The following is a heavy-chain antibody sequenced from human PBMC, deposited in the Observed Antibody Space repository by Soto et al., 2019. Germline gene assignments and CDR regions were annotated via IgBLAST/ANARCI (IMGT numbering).Heavy chain of an antibody. CDR1: GGSFSGYY. CDR3: ASPRDILTGPFDY. V-gene: IGHV4-34*01. D-gene: IGHD3-9*01. Sequence: SETLSLTCAVYGGSFSGYYWSWIRQPPGKGLEWIGEINHSGSTNYNPSLKSRVTISVDTSKNQFSLKLSSMTAADTAVYYCASPRDILTGPFDYWGQGTLVTVSS. J-gene: IGHJ4*02. CDR2: INHSGST.